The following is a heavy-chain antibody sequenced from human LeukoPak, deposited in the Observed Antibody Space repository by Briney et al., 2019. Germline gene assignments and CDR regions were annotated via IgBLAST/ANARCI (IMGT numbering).Heavy chain of an antibody. J-gene: IGHJ4*02. CDR2: IYYTGNT. CDR1: GGSISSFY. CDR3: ARQQLSQLYYFDN. D-gene: IGHD6-13*01. V-gene: IGHV4-59*01. Sequence: SETLSLTCTVSGGSISSFYWSWIRQPPGKGLEWIGYIYYTGNTNYNPSLTSRVTISLDTSKSQFSLKLSSVTAADTAVYYCARQQLSQLYYFDNWGQGTLVTVSS.